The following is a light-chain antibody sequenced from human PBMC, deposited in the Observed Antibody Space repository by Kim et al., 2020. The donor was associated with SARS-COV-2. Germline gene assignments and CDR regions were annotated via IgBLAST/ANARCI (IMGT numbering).Light chain of an antibody. Sequence: QPVLTQSPSASASLGASVKLTCTLSSGHSSYAIAWLQQQPEKGPRYWMKVNSDGSHTRGDGIPDRFSGSSSGDERYLSISNLQSEDEADFYCQTWGTGFVVFGRGTKVTVL. J-gene: IGLJ2*01. CDR2: VNSDGSH. CDR3: QTWGTGFVV. V-gene: IGLV4-69*01. CDR1: SGHSSYA.